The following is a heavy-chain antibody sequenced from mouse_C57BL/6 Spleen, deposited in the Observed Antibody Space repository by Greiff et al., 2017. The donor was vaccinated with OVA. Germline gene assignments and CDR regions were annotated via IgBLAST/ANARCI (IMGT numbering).Heavy chain of an antibody. CDR2: ISSGSSTI. Sequence: EVKLVESGGGLVKPGGSLKLSCAASGFTFSDYGMHWVRQAPEKGLEWVAYISSGSSTIYYADTVKGRFTISRDNAKNTLFLQMTSLRSEDTAMYYCARGAYYSNYEFAYWGQGTLVTVSA. CDR1: GFTFSDYG. J-gene: IGHJ3*01. D-gene: IGHD2-5*01. CDR3: ARGAYYSNYEFAY. V-gene: IGHV5-17*01.